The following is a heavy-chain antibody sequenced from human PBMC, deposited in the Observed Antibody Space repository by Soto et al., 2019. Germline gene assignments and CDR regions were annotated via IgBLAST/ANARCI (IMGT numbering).Heavy chain of an antibody. V-gene: IGHV3-23*01. J-gene: IGHJ5*02. CDR1: GLTFSSYA. CDR2: ISGSGGST. Sequence: GGSLRLSCAASGLTFSSYAMSWVRQAPGKGLEWVSAISGSGGSTYYADSVKGRFTISRDNSKNTLYLQMNSLRAEDTAVYYCAKVEDYYDSSGFPGPDWFDPWGQGTLVTVSS. CDR3: AKVEDYYDSSGFPGPDWFDP. D-gene: IGHD3-22*01.